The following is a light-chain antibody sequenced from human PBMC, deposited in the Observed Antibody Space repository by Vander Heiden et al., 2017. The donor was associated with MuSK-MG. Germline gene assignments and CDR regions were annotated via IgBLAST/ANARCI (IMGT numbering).Light chain of an antibody. CDR1: PSLLHRDGKNY. CDR2: EVS. Sequence: DILMTQTPVSLFVSPGQPASISCKSSPSLLHRDGKNYLYWYLQKPGQPPQLLIYEVSNRFSGVPDRFSGSGSGTDFILKISRVEAEDIGVYYCRPYLQLPWTFGQGTKVEIK. J-gene: IGKJ1*01. V-gene: IGKV2D-29*01. CDR3: RPYLQLPWT.